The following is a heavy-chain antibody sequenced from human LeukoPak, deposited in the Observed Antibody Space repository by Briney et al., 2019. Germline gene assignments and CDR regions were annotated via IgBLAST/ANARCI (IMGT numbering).Heavy chain of an antibody. J-gene: IGHJ4*02. Sequence: SQTLSLTCTVSGGSISSGGHYWSWIRQHPGKGLEWIGYIYYSGSTYYNPSLKSRVTISVDTSKNQFSLKLSSVTATDTAVYYCARDSATGWYGSGSSNPYYFDYWGQGTLVTVSS. CDR3: ARDSATGWYGSGSSNPYYFDY. V-gene: IGHV4-31*03. CDR1: GGSISSGGHY. D-gene: IGHD3-10*01. CDR2: IYYSGST.